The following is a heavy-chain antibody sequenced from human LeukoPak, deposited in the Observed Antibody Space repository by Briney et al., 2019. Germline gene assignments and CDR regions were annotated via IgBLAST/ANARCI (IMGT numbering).Heavy chain of an antibody. J-gene: IGHJ4*02. CDR3: ARPTFGELPDY. D-gene: IGHD3-10*01. V-gene: IGHV1-18*01. CDR1: GYTFTSYG. CDR2: ISAFNGNT. Sequence: ASVEVSCKASGYTFTSYGISWVRQAPGQGLEWMGWISAFNGNTNYPQKFQGRVTLTTDTSTSAAYMELKSLRFDDTAVYYCARPTFGELPDYWGQGTLVTVSS.